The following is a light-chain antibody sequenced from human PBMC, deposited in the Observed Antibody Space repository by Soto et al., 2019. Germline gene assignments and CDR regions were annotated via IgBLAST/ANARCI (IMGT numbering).Light chain of an antibody. CDR1: QSISRW. J-gene: IGKJ1*01. Sequence: DIQMTQSPSTLSASVGDRVTITCRASQSISRWLAWYQQKPGKAPKLLIYDVSSLESGVPSRFSGIGSGTEFTLTISSLQPDDAANYYCQQCNTFWTFGQGTKVDIK. V-gene: IGKV1-5*01. CDR3: QQCNTFWT. CDR2: DVS.